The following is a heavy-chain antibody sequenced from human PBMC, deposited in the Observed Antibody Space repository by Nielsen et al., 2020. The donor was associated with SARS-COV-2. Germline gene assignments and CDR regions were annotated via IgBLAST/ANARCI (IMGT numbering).Heavy chain of an antibody. J-gene: IGHJ4*02. V-gene: IGHV2-26*01. Sequence: SGPTLVKPTETLTLTCTVSGFPLSNARMGVSWIRQPPGKALEWLAHIFSNDEKSYSTSLKSRLTISKDTSKSQVVLTMTNMDPVDTATYYCARITSKTYTYYFDYWGQGTLVTVSS. CDR3: ARITSKTYTYYFDY. CDR1: GFPLSNARMG. CDR2: IFSNDEK. D-gene: IGHD4-11*01.